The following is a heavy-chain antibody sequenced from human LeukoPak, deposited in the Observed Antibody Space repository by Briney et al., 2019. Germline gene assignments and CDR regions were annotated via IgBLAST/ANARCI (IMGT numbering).Heavy chain of an antibody. Sequence: SQTLSLTCAVYGGSFSGYYWSWIRQPPGKGLEWIGEINHSGSTNYNPSLKSRVTISVDTSKNQFSLKLSSVTAADTAVYYCARGRRWAAAAILYWGQGTLVTVSS. J-gene: IGHJ4*02. CDR3: ARGRRWAAAAILY. V-gene: IGHV4-34*01. CDR1: GGSFSGYY. CDR2: INHSGST. D-gene: IGHD6-13*01.